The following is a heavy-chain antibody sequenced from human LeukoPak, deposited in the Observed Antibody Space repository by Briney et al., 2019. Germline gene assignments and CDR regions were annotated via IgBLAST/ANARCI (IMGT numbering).Heavy chain of an antibody. Sequence: SETLSLTCTVSGGSISSSSYYWGWIRQPPGKGLEWIGSIYYSGSTYYNPSLKSRVTISVDTSKNQFSLKLSSVTAADTAVYYCARRGRGYSYVSTFYYYYMDVWGKGTTVTVSS. CDR1: GGSISSSSYY. CDR2: IYYSGST. V-gene: IGHV4-39*01. J-gene: IGHJ6*03. CDR3: ARRGRGYSYVSTFYYYYMDV. D-gene: IGHD5-18*01.